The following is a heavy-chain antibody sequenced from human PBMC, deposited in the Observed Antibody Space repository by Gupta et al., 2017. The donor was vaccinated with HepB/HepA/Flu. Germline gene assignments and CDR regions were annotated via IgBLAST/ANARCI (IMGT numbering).Heavy chain of an antibody. CDR3: AKTDDFWGGYSAYFDC. V-gene: IGHV3-23*01. CDR2: ISGSGGTT. Sequence: EVQLLESGGGLVQPGGSLRLSCAASGFTFSSYAMSWVRQAPGMGLEWVSSISGSGGTTYYADSVKGRFSISRDNIKDTLSLQMNSLRAEDTALYYCAKTDDFWGGYSAYFDCWGQGTLVTVSS. J-gene: IGHJ4*02. D-gene: IGHD3-3*01. CDR1: GFTFSSYA.